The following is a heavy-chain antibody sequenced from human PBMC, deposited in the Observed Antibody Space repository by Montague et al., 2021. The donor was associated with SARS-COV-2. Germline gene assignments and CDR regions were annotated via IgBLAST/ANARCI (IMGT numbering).Heavy chain of an antibody. V-gene: IGHV2-70*11. CDR1: GFLLSATGMC. J-gene: IGHJ4*02. CDR3: ARTYGGNSFFDS. D-gene: IGHD4-23*01. CDR2: XDWXDEK. Sequence: PALVTPTQSLTLTCTFSGFLLSATGMCVNWIRQPPGKALEWLARXDWXDEKDYSTSLRTRLNISKDTSKNQVVLTLTNMDPVDTATYYCARTYGGNSFFDSWGQGALVTVSS.